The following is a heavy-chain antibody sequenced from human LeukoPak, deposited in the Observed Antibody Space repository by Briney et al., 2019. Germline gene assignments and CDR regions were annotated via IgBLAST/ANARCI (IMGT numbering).Heavy chain of an antibody. CDR3: ARQHGSGSYYSRAIDY. Sequence: GESLKISCKVSGHRFTTYWIGWVRQLPGKGLEWMGILYPGDSDTRYSPSFQGQVTISADKSISTAYLQWSSLKASDTAMYYCARQHGSGSYYSRAIDYWGQGTLVTVSS. J-gene: IGHJ4*02. D-gene: IGHD3-10*01. V-gene: IGHV5-51*01. CDR1: GHRFTTYW. CDR2: LYPGDSDT.